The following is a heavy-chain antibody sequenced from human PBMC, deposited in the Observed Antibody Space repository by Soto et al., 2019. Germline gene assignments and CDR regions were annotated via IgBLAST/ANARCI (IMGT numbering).Heavy chain of an antibody. V-gene: IGHV4-30-4*01. CDR1: GGSISSGDYY. CDR2: IYYSGST. D-gene: IGHD1-7*01. Sequence: SETLSLTCTVSGGSISSGDYYWSWIRQPPGKGLEWIGYIYYSGSTYYNPSLKSRVTISVDTSKNQFSLKLSSVTAADTAVYYCARETYNWNYEEYNRFDPWGQGTLVTV. CDR3: ARETYNWNYEEYNRFDP. J-gene: IGHJ5*02.